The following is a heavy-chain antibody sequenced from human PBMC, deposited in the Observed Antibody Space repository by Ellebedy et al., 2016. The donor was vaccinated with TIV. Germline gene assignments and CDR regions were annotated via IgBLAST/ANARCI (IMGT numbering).Heavy chain of an antibody. CDR1: GGTFSNYA. Sequence: AASVKVSCKASGGTFSNYAFNWIRQAPGQGLEWMGGIIPIFGTVKYARNFQDRVMITADESTDAVYMELSSLRSEDTAVFYCARSRGTLTPTKWLYFDYWGQGTLVTVSS. CDR3: ARSRGTLTPTKWLYFDY. J-gene: IGHJ4*02. CDR2: IIPIFGTV. D-gene: IGHD3-10*01. V-gene: IGHV1-69*13.